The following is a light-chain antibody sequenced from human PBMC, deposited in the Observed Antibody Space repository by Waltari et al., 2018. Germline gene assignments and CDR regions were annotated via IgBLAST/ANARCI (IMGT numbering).Light chain of an antibody. CDR1: SSYVRSYNL. V-gene: IGLV2-23*01. CDR2: EGS. J-gene: IGLJ1*01. Sequence: QSALTQPASVSGSPGQSITISCTGTSSYVRSYNLVSWYQQRPGKAPKLMIYEGSKRPSGVSNRFSGSKSGNTASLTISGLQAEDEADYYCCSYAGSSFYVFGTGTKVTVL. CDR3: CSYAGSSFYV.